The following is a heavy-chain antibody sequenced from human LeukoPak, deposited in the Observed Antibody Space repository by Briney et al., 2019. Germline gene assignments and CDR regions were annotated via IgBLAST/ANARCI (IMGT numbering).Heavy chain of an antibody. CDR1: GYTFTSYD. D-gene: IGHD6-13*01. CDR3: ARLMQYSSSWYGSYYYGMDV. Sequence: RASVKVSCKASGYTFTSYDINWVRQATGQGLEWMGWMNLNSGNTGYAQKFQGRVTMTRNTSISTAYMELSSLRSEDTAVYYCARLMQYSSSWYGSYYYGMDVWGQGTTVTVSS. V-gene: IGHV1-8*01. CDR2: MNLNSGNT. J-gene: IGHJ6*02.